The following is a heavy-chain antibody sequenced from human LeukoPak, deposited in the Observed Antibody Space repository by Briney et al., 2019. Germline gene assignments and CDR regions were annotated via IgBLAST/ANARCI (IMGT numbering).Heavy chain of an antibody. CDR3: ARESYSSGWYRDLYYYYYMDV. J-gene: IGHJ6*03. D-gene: IGHD6-19*01. CDR1: GFTFSSYW. CDR2: IKQDGSEK. Sequence: GGSLRLSCAASGFTFSSYWMSWVRQAPGKGLEWVANIKQDGSEKYYVVSVKGRFTISRDNAKNSLYLQMNSLRAEDTAVYYCARESYSSGWYRDLYYYYYMDVWGKGTTVTVSS. V-gene: IGHV3-7*01.